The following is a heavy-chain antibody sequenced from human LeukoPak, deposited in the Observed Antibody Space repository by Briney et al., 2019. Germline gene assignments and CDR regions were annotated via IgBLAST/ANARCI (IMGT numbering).Heavy chain of an antibody. V-gene: IGHV4-38-2*02. CDR3: ARDGSWWELGY. CDR1: GYSISSGYY. CDR2: IYHSGST. Sequence: SETLSLTCTVSGYSISSGYYWGWIRQPPGKGLGWIGSIYHSGSTYYNPSLKSRVTISVDTSKNQFSLNLISVTAADTAVYYCARDGSWWELGYWGQGTLVTVSS. J-gene: IGHJ4*02. D-gene: IGHD1-26*01.